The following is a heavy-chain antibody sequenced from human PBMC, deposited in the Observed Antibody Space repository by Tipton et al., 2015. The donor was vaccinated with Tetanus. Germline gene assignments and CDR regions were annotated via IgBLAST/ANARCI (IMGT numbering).Heavy chain of an antibody. CDR1: GFTFSSYG. D-gene: IGHD1-1*01. J-gene: IGHJ6*02. Sequence: SLRLSCAASGFTFSSYGMHWVRQAPGKGLEWVAVIWYDGSNKYYADSVKGRFTISRDNSKNTLYLQMNSLRAEDTAVYYCARDGRARNDGRAKTNGMDVWGQGTTVTVSS. V-gene: IGHV3-33*01. CDR2: IWYDGSNK. CDR3: ARDGRARNDGRAKTNGMDV.